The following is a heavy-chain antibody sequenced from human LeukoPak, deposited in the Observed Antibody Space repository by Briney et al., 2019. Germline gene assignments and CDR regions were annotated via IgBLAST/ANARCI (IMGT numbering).Heavy chain of an antibody. CDR3: ARGRIAAAGTISWFDP. CDR1: GYTFTNYG. J-gene: IGHJ5*02. CDR2: ISAYNGNT. Sequence: ASVKVSCKPSGYTFTNYGISWVRQAPGQGLEWMGWISAYNGNTNYAQKLQGRVTMTTDTSTSTAYMELRSLRSDDTAVYYCARGRIAAAGTISWFDPWGQGTLVTVPS. V-gene: IGHV1-18*01. D-gene: IGHD6-13*01.